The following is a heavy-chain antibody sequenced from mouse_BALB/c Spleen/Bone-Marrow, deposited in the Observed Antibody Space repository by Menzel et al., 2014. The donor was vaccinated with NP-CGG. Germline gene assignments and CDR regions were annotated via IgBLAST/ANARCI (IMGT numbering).Heavy chain of an antibody. V-gene: IGHV1S81*02. J-gene: IGHJ1*01. CDR2: INPSNGGT. CDR3: TRSYYGNYFDV. Sequence: QAQLQQSGAELVKPGASVKLSCKASGYTFPSYYMYWVKQRPGQGLEWIGEINPSNGGTNFNEKFKSKAALTVDKSSSTAYMQLGSLTSEDSAVYYCTRSYYGNYFDVWGAGTTVTVSS. D-gene: IGHD2-1*01. CDR1: GYTFPSYY.